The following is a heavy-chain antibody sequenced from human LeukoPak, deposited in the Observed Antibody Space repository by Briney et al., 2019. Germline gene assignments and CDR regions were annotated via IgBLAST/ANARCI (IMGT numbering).Heavy chain of an antibody. CDR3: AILQGYCSSTSCPTFDY. CDR2: INPSGGST. Sequence: ASVKVSCKASGGTFSSYAISWVRQAPGQGLEWMGIINPSGGSTSYAQKFQGRVTMTRDTSTSTVYVELSSLRSEDTAVYYCAILQGYCSSTSCPTFDYWGQGTLVTVSS. CDR1: GGTFSSYA. V-gene: IGHV1-46*01. D-gene: IGHD2-2*01. J-gene: IGHJ4*02.